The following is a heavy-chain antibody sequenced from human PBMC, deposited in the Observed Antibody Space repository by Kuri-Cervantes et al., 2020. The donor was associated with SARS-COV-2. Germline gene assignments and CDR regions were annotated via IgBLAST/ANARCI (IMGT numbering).Heavy chain of an antibody. CDR3: ARDLRLGKSLDY. CDR1: GFTFNTYS. Sequence: GESLKISCAASGFTFNTYSMDWVRQAPGKGLEWLAYISKGSDTIYYADSVRGRFTISRDNAKNSVYLQMNSLRAEDTAVYYCARDLRLGKSLDYWGQGTLVTVSS. D-gene: IGHD7-27*01. J-gene: IGHJ4*02. CDR2: ISKGSDTI. V-gene: IGHV3-48*04.